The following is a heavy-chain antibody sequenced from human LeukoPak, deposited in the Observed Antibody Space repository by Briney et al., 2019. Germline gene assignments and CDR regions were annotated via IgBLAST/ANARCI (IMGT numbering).Heavy chain of an antibody. V-gene: IGHV4-59*01. D-gene: IGHD2-2*01. CDR1: SDSLSSSY. CDR2: IYYSGST. J-gene: IGHJ1*01. CDR3: ARGYCSSTICFQYFHH. Sequence: SETLSLTCTVSSDSLSSSYWSWLRQPPGKGLEWIGYIYYSGSTNYNPSLKSRVAISVDTSKNQFSLKLNSVTAADTAVYYCARGYCSSTICFQYFHHWGQGTLVTVSS.